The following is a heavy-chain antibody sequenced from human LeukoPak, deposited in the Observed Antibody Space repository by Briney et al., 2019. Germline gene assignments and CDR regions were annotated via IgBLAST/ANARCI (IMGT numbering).Heavy chain of an antibody. Sequence: PSETLSLTCTVSGGSISSYYWSWIRQPAGKGLEWIGRIYTSGSTNYNPSLKSRVTMSVDTSKNQFSLKLSPVTAADTAVYYCAGSRYYYGSGSYPFDYWGQGTLVTVSS. CDR3: AGSRYYYGSGSYPFDY. D-gene: IGHD3-10*01. CDR1: GGSISSYY. CDR2: IYTSGST. J-gene: IGHJ4*02. V-gene: IGHV4-4*07.